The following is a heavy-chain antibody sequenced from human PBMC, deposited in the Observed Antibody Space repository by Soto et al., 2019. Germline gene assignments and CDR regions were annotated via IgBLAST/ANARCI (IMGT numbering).Heavy chain of an antibody. J-gene: IGHJ3*02. CDR3: ARPLGWRDAFDI. V-gene: IGHV3-7*01. Sequence: GSLRLSCAASGFTFRNYWMGWVRQAPGKGLEWVANIKQDGSDKYYVDSVKGRFTISRDNAENSLYLQMNSLRAEDTAVYYCARPLGWRDAFDIWGQGTMVTVSS. CDR2: IKQDGSDK. D-gene: IGHD3-16*01. CDR1: GFTFRNYW.